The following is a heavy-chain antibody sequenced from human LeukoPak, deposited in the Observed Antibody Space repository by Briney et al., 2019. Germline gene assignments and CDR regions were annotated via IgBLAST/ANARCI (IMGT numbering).Heavy chain of an antibody. CDR1: GFTFSSYG. CDR2: IRYDGSNK. J-gene: IGHJ3*02. V-gene: IGHV3-30*02. D-gene: IGHD3-10*01. CDR3: AKVLGVRGVMDAFDI. Sequence: PGGSLRLSCAASGFTFSSYGMHWVRQAPGKGLEWVAFIRYDGSNKYYADSVKGRFTISRDNSKNTLYLQMNSLKAEDTAVYYCAKVLGVRGVMDAFDIWGQGTMVTVSS.